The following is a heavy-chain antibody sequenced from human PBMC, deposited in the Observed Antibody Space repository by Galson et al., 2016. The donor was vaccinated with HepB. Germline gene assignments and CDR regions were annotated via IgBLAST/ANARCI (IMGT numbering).Heavy chain of an antibody. Sequence: SLRLSCAASGFSFSTSDMHWVRQAPGKGLEWVSVISVHSDIRFYADSVKGRFTISRDNSKNTLYLQMSNLRPDDKAVYYCAKNRGPVDSTGYYSSPVFGAWGPGTLVIVSS. D-gene: IGHD3-22*01. J-gene: IGHJ1*01. CDR3: AKNRGPVDSTGYYSSPVFGA. CDR1: GFSFSTSD. V-gene: IGHV3-23*01. CDR2: ISVHSDIR.